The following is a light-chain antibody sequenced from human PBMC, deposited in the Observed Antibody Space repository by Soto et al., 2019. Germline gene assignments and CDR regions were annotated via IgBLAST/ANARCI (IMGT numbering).Light chain of an antibody. Sequence: QSVLTQPPSASGTPGQRVTTSCSGSTSNIGSHTVNWYQHVPGTAPKLLITTNNQRPSGVPDRFSGFKSGSSASLVISGLRSEDEADYYCATWDDSLKGVFGTGTKVTVL. CDR2: TNN. CDR3: ATWDDSLKGV. V-gene: IGLV1-44*01. CDR1: TSNIGSHT. J-gene: IGLJ1*01.